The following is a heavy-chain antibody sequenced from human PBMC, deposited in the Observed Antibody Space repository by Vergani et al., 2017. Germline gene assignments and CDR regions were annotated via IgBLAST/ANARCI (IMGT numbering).Heavy chain of an antibody. D-gene: IGHD3-22*01. V-gene: IGHV4-38-2*02. Sequence: QVRLQESGPGLVKPSETLSLTCSVSGGSMSGYYWGWIRQPPGKGLEWIGSISHSGYTYSNPSLESRITISVDTSKNQFSLKLSSVTAADTAVYYCARSGDSSDVDFWGQGTLVTVSS. CDR2: ISHSGYT. J-gene: IGHJ4*02. CDR1: GGSMSGYY. CDR3: ARSGDSSDVDF.